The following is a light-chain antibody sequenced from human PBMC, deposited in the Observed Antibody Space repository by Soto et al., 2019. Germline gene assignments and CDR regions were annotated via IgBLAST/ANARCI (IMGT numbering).Light chain of an antibody. J-gene: IGKJ1*01. CDR1: QGVSSN. CDR2: GAS. V-gene: IGKV3-20*01. Sequence: EIVMTQPPDTLSVSPGERATLTCRAGQGVSSNLAWYQQKPGQAPRLLIYGASNRATGIPDRFSGSGSGTDFTLTISRLEPEDFAVYYCQQYGSSGTFGQGTKVDIK. CDR3: QQYGSSGT.